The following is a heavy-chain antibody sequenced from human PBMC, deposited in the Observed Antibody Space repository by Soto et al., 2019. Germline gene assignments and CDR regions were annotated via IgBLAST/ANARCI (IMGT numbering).Heavy chain of an antibody. CDR2: VSIGGST. CDR3: AKRRGAGGHFDY. Sequence: ESGGGLVQPEGSLRLSCAASGFTFSSYAMGWVRQGPGKGLEWVAVVSIGGSTHYADSVRGRFTIPRDNSKNTLSLQMNSLTAEDTAVYFCAKRRGAGGHFDYWGQGALVTVSS. D-gene: IGHD2-15*01. CDR1: GFTFSSYA. V-gene: IGHV3-23*01. J-gene: IGHJ4*02.